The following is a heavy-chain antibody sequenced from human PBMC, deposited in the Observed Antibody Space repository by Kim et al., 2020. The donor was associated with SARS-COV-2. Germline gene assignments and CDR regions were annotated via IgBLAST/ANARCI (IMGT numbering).Heavy chain of an antibody. CDR3: ARHLGGAGSGSYYIWWYFDY. CDR1: GYSFTSYW. CDR2: IYPGDSDT. D-gene: IGHD3-10*01. V-gene: IGHV5-51*01. Sequence: GESLKISCKGSGYSFTSYWIGWVRQMPGKGLEWMGIIYPGDSDTRYSPSFQGQVTISADKSISTAYLQWSSLKASDTAMYYCARHLGGAGSGSYYIWWYFDYWGQGTLVTVSS. J-gene: IGHJ4*02.